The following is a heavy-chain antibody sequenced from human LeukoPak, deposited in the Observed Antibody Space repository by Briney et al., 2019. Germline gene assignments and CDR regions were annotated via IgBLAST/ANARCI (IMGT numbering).Heavy chain of an antibody. D-gene: IGHD3-9*01. Sequence: SETLSLTCTVSGGSISSYYWSWIRQPPGKGLEWIGRIYTSGSTNYNPSLKSRVTMSVDTSKNQFSLKLSSVTAADTAVYYCARDVRYFDWLTYNWFDPWGQGTLVTVSS. CDR2: IYTSGST. V-gene: IGHV4-4*07. J-gene: IGHJ5*02. CDR3: ARDVRYFDWLTYNWFDP. CDR1: GGSISSYY.